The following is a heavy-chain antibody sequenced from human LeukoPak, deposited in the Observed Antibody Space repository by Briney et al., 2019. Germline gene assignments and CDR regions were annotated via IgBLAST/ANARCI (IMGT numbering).Heavy chain of an antibody. Sequence: GGSLRLSCAASGFTFSDYYMSWIRQAPGKGLEWVSYISSRSNTIYYADSVKGRFTISRDNAKNSLYLHMNSLRSEDTAVYYCARDALQWLLLRYAFDIWGQGTMVTVSS. D-gene: IGHD3-22*01. CDR3: ARDALQWLLLRYAFDI. V-gene: IGHV3-11*01. J-gene: IGHJ3*02. CDR1: GFTFSDYY. CDR2: ISSRSNTI.